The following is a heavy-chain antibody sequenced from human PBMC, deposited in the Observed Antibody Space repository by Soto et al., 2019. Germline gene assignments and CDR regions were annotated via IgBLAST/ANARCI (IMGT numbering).Heavy chain of an antibody. CDR2: IYPGDSDT. CDR1: GYSFTSYW. CDR3: ARLKYSSSSCYYGMDV. V-gene: IGHV5-51*01. J-gene: IGHJ6*02. D-gene: IGHD6-6*01. Sequence: GESLKISCKGSGYSFTSYWIGWVRQMPGKGLEWMGIIYPGDSDTRYSPSFQGQVTISADKSISTAYLQWSSLKASDTAMYYCARLKYSSSSCYYGMDVWGQGTTVTVSS.